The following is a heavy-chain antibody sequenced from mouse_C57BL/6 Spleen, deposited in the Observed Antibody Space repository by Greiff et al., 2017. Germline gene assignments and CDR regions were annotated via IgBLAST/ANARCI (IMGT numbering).Heavy chain of an antibody. CDR1: GFTFSDYY. Sequence: EVKVVESGGGLVQPGGSLKLSCAASGFTFSDYYMYWVRQTPEKRLEWVAYISNGGGSTYYPDTVQGRFTISRDNAKNTLYLQMSRLKSEDTAMYYCARHDDGYEAMDYWGQGTSVTGSS. J-gene: IGHJ4*01. CDR3: ARHDDGYEAMDY. CDR2: ISNGGGST. D-gene: IGHD2-3*01. V-gene: IGHV5-12*01.